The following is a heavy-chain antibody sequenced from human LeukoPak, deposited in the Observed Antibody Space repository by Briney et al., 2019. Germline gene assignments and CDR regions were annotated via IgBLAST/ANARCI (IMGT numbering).Heavy chain of an antibody. CDR3: ARVLVGYCSGGSCKNYYGMDV. D-gene: IGHD2-15*01. CDR1: GGSISSGGYS. CDR2: IYHSGST. V-gene: IGHV4-30-2*01. Sequence: PSQTLSLTCAVSGGSISSGGYSWSWIRQPPGKGLEWLGYIYHSGSTYYNPSLKSRVTISVDRSKNQFSPKLSSVTAADTAVYYCARVLVGYCSGGSCKNYYGMDVWGQGTTVTVSS. J-gene: IGHJ6*02.